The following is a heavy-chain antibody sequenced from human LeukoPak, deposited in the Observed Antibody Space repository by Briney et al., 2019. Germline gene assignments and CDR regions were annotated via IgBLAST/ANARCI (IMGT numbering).Heavy chain of an antibody. J-gene: IGHJ4*02. CDR2: ISAYNGNT. Sequence: GASVKVSCKASGYTFTSYGISWVRQAPGKGLEWMGWISAYNGNTNYAQKLQGRVTMTTDTSTSTAYMELRSQRSDGAAVYVCARGYSYGYYFDYWGQGTLVTVSS. D-gene: IGHD5-18*01. V-gene: IGHV1-18*01. CDR3: ARGYSYGYYFDY. CDR1: GYTFTSYG.